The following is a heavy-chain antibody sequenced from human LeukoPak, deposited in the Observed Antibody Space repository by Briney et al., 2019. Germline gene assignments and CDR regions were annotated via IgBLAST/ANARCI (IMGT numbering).Heavy chain of an antibody. J-gene: IGHJ6*02. V-gene: IGHV4-39*01. D-gene: IGHD3-22*01. CDR2: IYYSEST. CDR1: GDSISSSSYY. Sequence: SETLSLTCIVSGDSISSSSYYWGWIRQPPGKGLEWIGSIYYSESTYYNPSLKSRVTISVDTSRNQFSLKLNSVTAADTAVYYCARRPGSSAYPHYFGMDVWGQGTSVTVSS. CDR3: ARRPGSSAYPHYFGMDV.